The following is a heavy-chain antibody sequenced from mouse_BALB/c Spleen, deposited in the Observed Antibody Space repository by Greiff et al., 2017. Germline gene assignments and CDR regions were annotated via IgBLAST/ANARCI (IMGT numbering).Heavy chain of an antibody. CDR2: IDPANGNT. V-gene: IGHV14-3*02. Sequence: VQLQQSGAELVKPGASVKLSCTASGFNIKDTYMHWVKQRPEQGLEWIGRIDPANGNTKYDPKFQGKATITADTSSNTAYLQLSSLTSEDTAVYYCASGITTVVEDYWGQGTTLTVSS. CDR1: GFNIKDTY. CDR3: ASGITTVVEDY. J-gene: IGHJ2*01. D-gene: IGHD1-1*01.